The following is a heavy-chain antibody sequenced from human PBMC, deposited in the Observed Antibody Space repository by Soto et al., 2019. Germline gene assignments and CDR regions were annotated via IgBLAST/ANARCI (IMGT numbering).Heavy chain of an antibody. CDR2: MNPNSGNT. D-gene: IGHD1-26*01. CDR1: GYTFTIYD. Sequence: ASVKVSCKASGYTFTIYDINCVLQATLQWLEWMGWMNPNSGNTGYAQKFQGRVTMTRNTSISTAYMELSSLRSEDTAVYYCARNPTFYYGMDVWGQGTTVTVSS. V-gene: IGHV1-8*01. J-gene: IGHJ6*02. CDR3: ARNPTFYYGMDV.